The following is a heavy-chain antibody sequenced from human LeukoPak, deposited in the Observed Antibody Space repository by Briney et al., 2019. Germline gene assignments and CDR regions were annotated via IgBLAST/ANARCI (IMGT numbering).Heavy chain of an antibody. CDR1: GYAFTNYY. V-gene: IGHV1-46*01. CDR2: IDSGAGNA. D-gene: IGHD3-3*01. Sequence: GASVKVSCKSSGYAFTNYYMHWVRQGPGQGLEWMGIIDSGAGNASYAQQFQGRVTMTRDTSTSTVYMELNSLTSDDTALYFCTRADDQDFDHWGQGTLVIVSS. CDR3: TRADDQDFDH. J-gene: IGHJ4*02.